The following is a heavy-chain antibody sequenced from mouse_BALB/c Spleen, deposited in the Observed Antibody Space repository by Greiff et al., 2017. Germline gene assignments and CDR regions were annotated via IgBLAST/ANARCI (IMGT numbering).Heavy chain of an antibody. D-gene: IGHD1-1*01. CDR3: TRRHYYGSDAMDY. Sequence: DVKLVESGGGLVQPGGSMKLSCVASGFTFSNYWMNWVRQSPEKGLEWVAEIRLKSNNYATHYAESVKGRFTISRDDSKSSVYLQMNNLRAEDTGIYYCTRRHYYGSDAMDYWGQGTSVTVSS. CDR1: GFTFSNYW. CDR2: IRLKSNNYAT. J-gene: IGHJ4*01. V-gene: IGHV6-6*02.